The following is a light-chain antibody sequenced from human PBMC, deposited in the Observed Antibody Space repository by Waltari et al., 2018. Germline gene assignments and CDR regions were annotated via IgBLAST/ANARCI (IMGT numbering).Light chain of an antibody. Sequence: EIVLTQSPATLSLSPGERATLSCTASQSIKTSLAWYQQKPGQAPRLLIYDASYRATGVPARFSGSGSGTDFTLTISSLQPEDAATYYCQQDHNPPWTFGQGTTVEIK. J-gene: IGKJ1*01. V-gene: IGKV3-11*01. CDR2: DAS. CDR1: QSIKTS. CDR3: QQDHNPPWT.